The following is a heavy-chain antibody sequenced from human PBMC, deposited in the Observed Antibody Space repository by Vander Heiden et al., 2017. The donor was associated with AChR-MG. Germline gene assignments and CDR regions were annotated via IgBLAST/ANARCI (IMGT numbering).Heavy chain of an antibody. CDR2: ISWNSGSI. Sequence: EVQLVESGGGLVQPGRSLRLSCAASGFTFDDYAMHWVRQAPGKGLEWVSGISWNSGSIGYADSVKGRFTISRDNAKNSLYLQMNSLRAEDTALYYCAKDIGSGYYQFDYCGQGTLVTVSS. CDR1: GFTFDDYA. D-gene: IGHD3-22*01. J-gene: IGHJ4*02. V-gene: IGHV3-9*01. CDR3: AKDIGSGYYQFDY.